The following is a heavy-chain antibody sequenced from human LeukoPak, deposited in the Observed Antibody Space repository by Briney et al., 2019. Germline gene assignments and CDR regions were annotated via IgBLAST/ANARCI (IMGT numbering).Heavy chain of an antibody. CDR1: GFDFSSHA. V-gene: IGHV3-23*01. CDR3: GIDPNGDYIGAFDF. CDR2: ITGSGTTT. J-gene: IGHJ3*01. D-gene: IGHD4-17*01. Sequence: GGSLRLSCAASGFDFSSHAVSWVRQAPGKGLEWVSSITGSGTTTRYADSVKGRFTISRDNSVDTLYLQVNSLSAEDTAVYYCGIDPNGDYIGAFDFWGQGTKVTASS.